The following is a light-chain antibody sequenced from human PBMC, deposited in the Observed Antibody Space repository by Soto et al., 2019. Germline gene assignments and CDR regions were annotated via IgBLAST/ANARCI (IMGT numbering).Light chain of an antibody. CDR3: QQYNHWPRMLS. CDR1: QRLTSN. V-gene: IGKV3-15*01. CDR2: DTS. Sequence: EILLTQSPVTLSVSPGARATLSCRASQRLTSNLAWYQQRPGQAPRLLIYDTSTRATDVPARFSGSGSGTEFTLTIASLQSEYFAVYYCQQYNHWPRMLSFGGGTRVEL. J-gene: IGKJ4*01.